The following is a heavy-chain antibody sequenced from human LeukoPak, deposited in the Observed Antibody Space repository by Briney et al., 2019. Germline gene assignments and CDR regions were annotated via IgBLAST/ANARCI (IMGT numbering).Heavy chain of an antibody. Sequence: SETLSLTCTVSGGSISSYYWSWIRQSPGKGLEWIGYIYYSGSTNYSPSLESRLTISVDTSKKQFSLKLSSVTAADTAVYYCAGESIATTGFDYWGQGTLVTVSS. D-gene: IGHD6-13*01. CDR1: GGSISSYY. J-gene: IGHJ4*02. CDR2: IYYSGST. CDR3: AGESIATTGFDY. V-gene: IGHV4-59*01.